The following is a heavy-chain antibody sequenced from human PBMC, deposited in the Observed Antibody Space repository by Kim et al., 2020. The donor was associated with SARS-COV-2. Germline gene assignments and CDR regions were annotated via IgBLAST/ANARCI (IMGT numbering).Heavy chain of an antibody. Sequence: GSLRLSCAASGFTFNNAWMSWVRQAPGKGLEWVGRIKSKTDGGTTDYAAPVKGRFTISRDDSKNTMYLRMNSLKTEDTAVYYCTTGLKSIAVAGTWGQGTLVTVSS. CDR1: GFTFNNAW. V-gene: IGHV3-15*01. D-gene: IGHD6-19*01. CDR2: IKSKTDGGTT. J-gene: IGHJ5*02. CDR3: TTGLKSIAVAGT.